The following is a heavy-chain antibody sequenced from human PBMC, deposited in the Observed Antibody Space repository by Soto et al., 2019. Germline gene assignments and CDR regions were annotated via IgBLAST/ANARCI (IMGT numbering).Heavy chain of an antibody. Sequence: SETLSLTCTVSGGSISSGDYYWSWIRQPPGKGLEWIGYIYYSGSTYYNPSLKSRVTISVDTSKNQFSLKLSSVTAAGTAVYYCARVVNGRFDPWGQGTLVTVSS. CDR3: ARVVNGRFDP. J-gene: IGHJ5*02. CDR2: IYYSGST. V-gene: IGHV4-30-4*01. CDR1: GGSISSGDYY. D-gene: IGHD2-15*01.